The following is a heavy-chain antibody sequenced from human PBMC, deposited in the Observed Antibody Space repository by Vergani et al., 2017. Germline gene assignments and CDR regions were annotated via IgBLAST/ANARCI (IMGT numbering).Heavy chain of an antibody. D-gene: IGHD3-10*01. CDR1: GYTFTSYG. Sequence: QVQLVQSGAEVKKPGASVKVSCKASGYTFTSYGISWVRQAPGQGLEWMGWISAYNGNTNYAQKLQGRVTMTTDTSKSTAYMELRSLRSDDTAVYYCARVGGRNYYGSGSYYDTWFDPWGQGTLVTVSS. CDR3: ARVGGRNYYGSGSYYDTWFDP. J-gene: IGHJ5*02. CDR2: ISAYNGNT. V-gene: IGHV1-18*01.